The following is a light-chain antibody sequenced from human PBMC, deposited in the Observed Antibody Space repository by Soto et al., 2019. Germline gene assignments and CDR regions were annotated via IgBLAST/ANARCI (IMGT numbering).Light chain of an antibody. V-gene: IGLV1-51*01. CDR2: DNN. CDR1: SSNIGNNY. J-gene: IGLJ2*01. Sequence: QAVLTQPPSVSAAPGQKVTISCSGSSSNIGNNYVSWYQHLPGTAPKLLIYDNNKRPSGIPDRFSGSKSGTSATLAITGLQTGDEADYYCITWDSGLRRGVFGGGTKLTVL. CDR3: ITWDSGLRRGV.